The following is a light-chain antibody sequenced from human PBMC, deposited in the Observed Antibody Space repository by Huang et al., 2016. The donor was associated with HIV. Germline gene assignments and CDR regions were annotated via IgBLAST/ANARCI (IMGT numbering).Light chain of an antibody. Sequence: DIQMTQSPSSLSASVGDRVTIPCRASQSIGIYLNWYQQKPGTAPNLLIYAASTLQTGVPARFSGSGSGTRFTLTSSSLQPEDFATYYCQQSFSVFGGGTKVEI. V-gene: IGKV1-39*01. J-gene: IGKJ4*01. CDR2: AAS. CDR3: QQSFSV. CDR1: QSIGIY.